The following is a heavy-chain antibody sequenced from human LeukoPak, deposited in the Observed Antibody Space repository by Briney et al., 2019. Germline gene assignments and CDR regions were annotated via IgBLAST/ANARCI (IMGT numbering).Heavy chain of an antibody. CDR3: ARALYYGDYRGPSVY. D-gene: IGHD4-17*01. J-gene: IGHJ4*02. Sequence: GGSPRLSCAASGFTFSTYGMLWVRQAPGKGLEWVAVISYDGSNKYYADSVKGRFTISRDNSKNTLYLQMNSLRAEDTAVYYCARALYYGDYRGPSVYWGQGTLVTVSS. CDR2: ISYDGSNK. V-gene: IGHV3-30*19. CDR1: GFTFSTYG.